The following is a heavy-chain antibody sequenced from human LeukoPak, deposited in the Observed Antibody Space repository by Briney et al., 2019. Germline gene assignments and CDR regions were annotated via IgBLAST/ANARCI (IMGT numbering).Heavy chain of an antibody. D-gene: IGHD4-23*01. J-gene: IGHJ1*01. CDR2: ISSSGST. CDR3: ARYLDYGGNSRVFQH. V-gene: IGHV4-4*07. Sequence: SETLSLTCTVSGGSISSYYWSWIRQPPGKGLEWIGRISSSGSTNYNPSLKSRVTISVDTSKNQFSLKLSSVTAADTAVYYCARYLDYGGNSRVFQHWGQGTLVTVSS. CDR1: GGSISSYY.